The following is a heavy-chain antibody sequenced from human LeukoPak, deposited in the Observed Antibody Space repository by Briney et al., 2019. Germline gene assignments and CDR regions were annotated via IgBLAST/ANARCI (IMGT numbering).Heavy chain of an antibody. V-gene: IGHV4-38-2*01. CDR1: GYSISSGYY. CDR3: ARVPILGSGTYPNWYFDL. D-gene: IGHD1-26*01. CDR2: IYQSGNT. J-gene: IGHJ2*01. Sequence: SETLSLTCVVSGYSISSGYYWGWIRQPPGKGLEYIGSIYQSGNTYYNPSLKSRVAISVDTSKNQFSLKLSSVTAADTAVYHCARVPILGSGTYPNWYFDLWGRGTLVTVSS.